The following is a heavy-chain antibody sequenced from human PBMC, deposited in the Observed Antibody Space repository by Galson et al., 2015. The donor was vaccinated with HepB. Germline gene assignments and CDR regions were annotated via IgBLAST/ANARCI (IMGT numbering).Heavy chain of an antibody. V-gene: IGHV7-4-1*02. J-gene: IGHJ6*03. CDR1: GYTFTSYA. CDR2: INTNTGNP. CDR3: AREGQDGSSAYYYYYMDV. D-gene: IGHD6-6*01. Sequence: SVKVSCKASGYTFTSYAMNWVRQAPGQGLEWMGWINTNTGNPTYAQGFTGRFVFSLDTSVSTAYLQISSLKAEDTAVYYCAREGQDGSSAYYYYYMDVWGKGTTVTVSS.